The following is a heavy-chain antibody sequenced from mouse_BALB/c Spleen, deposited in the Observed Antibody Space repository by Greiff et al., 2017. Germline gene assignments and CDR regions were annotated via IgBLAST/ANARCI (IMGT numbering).Heavy chain of an antibody. CDR3: AANPKYYDAWFAY. V-gene: IGHV5-17*02. CDR2: ISSGSSTI. J-gene: IGHJ3*01. Sequence: EVMLVESGGGLVQPGGSRKLSCAASGFTFRSFGMHWVRQAPEKGLEWVAYISSGSSTIYYADTVKGRFTISRDNPKNTLFLQMTSLRSEDTAMYYCAANPKYYDAWFAYWGQGTLVTVSA. CDR1: GFTFRSFG. D-gene: IGHD2-4*01.